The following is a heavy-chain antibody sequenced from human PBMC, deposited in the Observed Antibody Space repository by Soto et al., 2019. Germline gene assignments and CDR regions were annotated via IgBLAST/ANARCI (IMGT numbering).Heavy chain of an antibody. D-gene: IGHD2-21*02. Sequence: PGVSLRLSCATTGFTFSSYGMHWVRQAPGKGLEWVAVISYDGSNKYYADSVKGRFTISRDNSKNTLYLQMNSLRAEDTAVYYCAKDSRIVVVTAPYDYWGQGT. CDR3: AKDSRIVVVTAPYDY. J-gene: IGHJ4*02. CDR2: ISYDGSNK. V-gene: IGHV3-30*18. CDR1: GFTFSSYG.